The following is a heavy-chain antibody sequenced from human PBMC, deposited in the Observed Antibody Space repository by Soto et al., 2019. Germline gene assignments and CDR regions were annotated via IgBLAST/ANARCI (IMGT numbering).Heavy chain of an antibody. Sequence: PSETLSLTCTVSGGSISSGGYYWTWIRQHPGKGLEWIGYIYYSGSTYYSPSLKSRLTMSVDTSKNQFSLKLSSVTAADTDIYYCARERSNFFDSWGQGTLVNVS. J-gene: IGHJ4*02. V-gene: IGHV4-31*03. CDR1: GGSISSGGYY. CDR3: ARERSNFFDS. CDR2: IYYSGST.